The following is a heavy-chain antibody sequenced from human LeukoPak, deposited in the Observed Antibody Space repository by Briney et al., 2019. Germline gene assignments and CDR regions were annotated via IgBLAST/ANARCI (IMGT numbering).Heavy chain of an antibody. J-gene: IGHJ4*02. CDR2: IYTSGST. CDR3: ATPNSIDCSSTSCYPAFDY. CDR1: GGSVSSGNYY. V-gene: IGHV4-61*02. D-gene: IGHD2-2*01. Sequence: PSQTLSLTCTVSGGSVSSGNYYWTWIRQPAGKGLEWIGRIYTSGSTNYNPSLKSRVTISIDASKNQFSLKLSSVTAADTAVYYCATPNSIDCSSTSCYPAFDYWGQGTLVTVSS.